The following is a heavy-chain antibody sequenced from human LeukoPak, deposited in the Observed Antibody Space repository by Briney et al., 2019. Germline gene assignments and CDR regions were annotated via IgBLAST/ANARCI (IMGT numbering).Heavy chain of an antibody. Sequence: GASVKVSCKASGYTFTGYYMHWVRQAPGQGLEWMGGINPNSGGTNYAQKFQGRVTMTRDTSISTAYMELSRLRSDDTAVYYCARGDGGIVGADNWFDPWGQGTLVTVSS. CDR2: INPNSGGT. CDR3: ARGDGGIVGADNWFDP. CDR1: GYTFTGYY. V-gene: IGHV1-2*02. D-gene: IGHD1-26*01. J-gene: IGHJ5*02.